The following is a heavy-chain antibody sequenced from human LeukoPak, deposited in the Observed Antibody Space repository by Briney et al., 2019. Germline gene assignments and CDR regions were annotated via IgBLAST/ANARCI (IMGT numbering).Heavy chain of an antibody. J-gene: IGHJ5*02. D-gene: IGHD2-2*01. CDR2: IIPILGIA. CDR3: AREYCSSTSCYRDNWFDP. CDR1: GGTFSSYT. V-gene: IGHV1-69*04. Sequence: SVKVSCQASGGTFSSYTISWVRQAPGQGLEWMGRIIPILGIANYAQKFQGRVTITADKSTSTAYMELSSLRSEDTAVYYCAREYCSSTSCYRDNWFDPWGQGTLVTVSS.